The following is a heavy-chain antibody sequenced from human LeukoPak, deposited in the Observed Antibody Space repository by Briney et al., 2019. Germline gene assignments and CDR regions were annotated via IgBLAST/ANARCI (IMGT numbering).Heavy chain of an antibody. CDR2: IYYSGST. CDR3: ARIMDV. V-gene: IGHV4-4*02. J-gene: IGHJ6*02. Sequence: SGTLSLTCAVSGGSISSTNWWSWVRQPPGKGLEWIGSIYYSGSTYYNPSPKSRVTMSVDTSRNQFSLNLSSVTAADTAVYYCARIMDVWGQGTTVTVSS. CDR1: GGSISSTNW.